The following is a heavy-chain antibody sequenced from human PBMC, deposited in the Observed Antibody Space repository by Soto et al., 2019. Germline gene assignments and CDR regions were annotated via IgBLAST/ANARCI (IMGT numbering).Heavy chain of an antibody. CDR2: IYDSGST. CDR3: ARDNGVGP. V-gene: IGHV4-30-4*01. J-gene: IGHJ5*02. D-gene: IGHD2-8*01. Sequence: QVQLQESGPGLVKPSQTLSLTCTVSGGSISSGDYYWSWIRQPPGKGLEWIGYIYDSGSTYYNSSLKSRVNITLDTSKNPFSLKLTSVTAAATAVYYCARDNGVGPWGQGTLVTVSS. CDR1: GGSISSGDYY.